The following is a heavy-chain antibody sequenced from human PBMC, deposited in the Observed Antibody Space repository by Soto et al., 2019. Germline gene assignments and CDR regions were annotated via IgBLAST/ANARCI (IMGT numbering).Heavy chain of an antibody. CDR2: FYYSGTT. CDR1: GGSVSSPDYY. Sequence: SETLSLTCTVSGGSVSSPDYYWSWIRQPPGKGLEWIGFFYYSGTTNYNPSLKSRVTISVDTSKNQFSLKLTSVTTADTAVYYCARGPPPNWFDPWGQGTLVTVS. J-gene: IGHJ5*02. CDR3: ARGPPPNWFDP. V-gene: IGHV4-61*08.